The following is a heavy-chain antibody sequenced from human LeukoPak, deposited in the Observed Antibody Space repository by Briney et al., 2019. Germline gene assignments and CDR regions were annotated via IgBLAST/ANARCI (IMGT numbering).Heavy chain of an antibody. V-gene: IGHV3-7*04. CDR1: GFTFSSYW. D-gene: IGHD3-10*01. Sequence: PGGSLRLSCAASGFTFSSYWMSWVRQAPGKGLEWVANIKQDGSEKYYVDSVKGRFTISRDNAKNSLYLQMNSLRAEDTAVYYCARGDGEFGPRFDYWGQGTLVTVSS. CDR2: IKQDGSEK. CDR3: ARGDGEFGPRFDY. J-gene: IGHJ4*02.